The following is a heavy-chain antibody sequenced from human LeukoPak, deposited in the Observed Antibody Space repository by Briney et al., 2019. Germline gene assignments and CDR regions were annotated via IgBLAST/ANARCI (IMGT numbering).Heavy chain of an antibody. CDR2: ISGDGSNK. Sequence: SGGSLRLSCAASGFTFSSYGMHWVRQAPGKGLEWVAVISGDGSNKNYADSVKGRCTISRDNSKNTLYLQMNRMRVEDTAVYYCAVAYSTSGYYPVDYWGQGALVTVSS. J-gene: IGHJ4*02. D-gene: IGHD3-22*01. CDR3: AVAYSTSGYYPVDY. V-gene: IGHV3-30*03. CDR1: GFTFSSYG.